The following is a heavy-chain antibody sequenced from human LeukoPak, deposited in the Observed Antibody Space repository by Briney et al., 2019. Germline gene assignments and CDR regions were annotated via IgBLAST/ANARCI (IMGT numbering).Heavy chain of an antibody. D-gene: IGHD3-10*01. Sequence: PSETLSLTCTVSGGSISSYYWSWIRQPAGKGLEWIGRIYTSGSTNYNPSLKSRVAMSVDTSKNQFSLKLSSVTAADTAVYYCVRSYGSGSYNYYYYYMDVWGKGTTVTVSS. J-gene: IGHJ6*03. CDR1: GGSISSYY. V-gene: IGHV4-4*07. CDR2: IYTSGST. CDR3: VRSYGSGSYNYYYYYMDV.